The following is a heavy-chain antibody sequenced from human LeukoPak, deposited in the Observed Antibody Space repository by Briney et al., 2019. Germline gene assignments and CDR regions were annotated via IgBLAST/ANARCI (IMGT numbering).Heavy chain of an antibody. CDR3: ARVYDILPLSSWFDP. J-gene: IGHJ5*02. CDR2: IYYSGST. Sequence: SETLSLTCTVSGGSISSYYWSWIRQPPGKGLEWIGYIYYSGSTNYNPSLKSRVTISVDTSKNQFSLKLSSVTTADTAVYYCARVYDILPLSSWFDPWGQGALVTVSS. V-gene: IGHV4-59*01. D-gene: IGHD3-9*01. CDR1: GGSISSYY.